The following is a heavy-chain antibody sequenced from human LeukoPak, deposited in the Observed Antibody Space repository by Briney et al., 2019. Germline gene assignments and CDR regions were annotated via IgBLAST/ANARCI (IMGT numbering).Heavy chain of an antibody. D-gene: IGHD3-22*01. CDR2: ISYDGSNK. CDR3: AKDTGYDAFDI. V-gene: IGHV3-30*18. J-gene: IGHJ3*02. Sequence: GGSLRLSCAASGFTFSSHWMSWVRQAPGKGLEWVAVISYDGSNKYYADSVKGRFTISRDNSKNTLYLQMNSLRAEDTAVYYCAKDTGYDAFDIWGQGTMVTVSS. CDR1: GFTFSSHW.